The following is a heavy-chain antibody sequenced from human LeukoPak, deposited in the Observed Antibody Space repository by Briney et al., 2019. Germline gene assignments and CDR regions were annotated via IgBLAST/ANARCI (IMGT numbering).Heavy chain of an antibody. CDR2: ISASSAFI. CDR1: GFDFSSYT. D-gene: IGHD5-12*01. CDR3: ARESATSSFFFDS. Sequence: GGSLRLSCAASGFDFSSYTMNWVRQAPGKGLEWVSSISASSAFIHYADSVKGRFTVSRDNAKSSLFLQMDRLSVEDTAIYYCARESATSSFFFDSWGQGVLVPVSS. J-gene: IGHJ4*02. V-gene: IGHV3-21*01.